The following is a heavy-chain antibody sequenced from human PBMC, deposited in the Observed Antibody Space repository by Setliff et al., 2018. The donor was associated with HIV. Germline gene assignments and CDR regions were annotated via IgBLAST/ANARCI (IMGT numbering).Heavy chain of an antibody. CDR1: GFTFSRYW. J-gene: IGHJ3*01. CDR3: ARDHTDGWYHGEHAAFDL. D-gene: IGHD6-19*01. V-gene: IGHV3-7*01. Sequence: GESLKISCAASGFTFSRYWMSWVRQAPGKGLEWVANIKYDGSYKQYVDSVKGRFTISRDDAKNLLYLQMNSLRAEDTSVYYCARDHTDGWYHGEHAAFDLWGQGTVVTVSS. CDR2: IKYDGSYK.